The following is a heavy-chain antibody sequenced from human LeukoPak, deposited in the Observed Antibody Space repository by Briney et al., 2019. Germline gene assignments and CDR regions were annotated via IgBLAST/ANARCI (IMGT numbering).Heavy chain of an antibody. Sequence: NAAETLSLTCTVSGRSIIINSRPFSWAWIRQPPVKGLEWIGGINHSGSTYYNPSFRRRLTISVDTSKNTSSLRLSSVIAADTAVYYCLRYGSGNYYNTFDNWGQGTLVTVSS. J-gene: IGHJ4*02. CDR1: GRSIIINSRPFS. D-gene: IGHD3-10*01. V-gene: IGHV4-39*01. CDR2: INHSGST. CDR3: LRYGSGNYYNTFDN.